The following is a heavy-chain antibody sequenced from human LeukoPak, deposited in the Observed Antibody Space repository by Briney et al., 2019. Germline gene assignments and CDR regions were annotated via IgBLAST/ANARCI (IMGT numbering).Heavy chain of an antibody. CDR2: IHTDGTTT. D-gene: IGHD3-10*01. CDR3: ARFGWVPPAHFDY. CDR1: GFTLSNYW. Sequence: GGSLRLSCAASGFTLSNYWMHWVRQAPGKGLVWVSHIHTDGTTTNYADSVKGRFTISRDTAKNTLYLQMNSLRAEDTAVYYCARFGWVPPAHFDYWGQGALVTVSS. J-gene: IGHJ4*02. V-gene: IGHV3-74*01.